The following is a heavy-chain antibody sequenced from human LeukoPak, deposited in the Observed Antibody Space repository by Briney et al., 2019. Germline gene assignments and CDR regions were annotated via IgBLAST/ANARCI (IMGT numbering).Heavy chain of an antibody. D-gene: IGHD1-20*01. J-gene: IGHJ6*03. CDR3: ARDNWFSYYMDV. V-gene: IGHV3-30*04. CDR1: GFTFSSYA. Sequence: GGSLRLSCAASGFTFSSYATHWVRQAPGKGLEWVAVISYDGSNKYYADSVKGRFTISRDNSKNTLYLQMNSLRAEDTAVYYCARDNWFSYYMDVWGKGTTVTVSS. CDR2: ISYDGSNK.